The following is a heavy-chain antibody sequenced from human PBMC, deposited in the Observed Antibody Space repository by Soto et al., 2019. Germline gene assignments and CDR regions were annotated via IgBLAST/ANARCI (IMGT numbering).Heavy chain of an antibody. CDR2: INPSGGST. V-gene: IGHV1-46*03. J-gene: IGHJ6*02. CDR3: ARNGYCSGGSCYSHYYYYYGMDV. Sequence: ASVKVSCKASGYTFTSYYMHWVRQAPGQGLEWMGIINPSGGSTSYAQKFQGRVTMTRDTSTSTVYMELSSLRSEDTAVYYCARNGYCSGGSCYSHYYYYYGMDVWGQGTTVTVSS. D-gene: IGHD2-15*01. CDR1: GYTFTSYY.